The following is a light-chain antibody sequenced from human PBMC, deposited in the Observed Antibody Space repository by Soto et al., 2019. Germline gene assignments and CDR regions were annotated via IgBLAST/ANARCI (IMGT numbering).Light chain of an antibody. V-gene: IGKV3-15*01. Sequence: EIVMTQSPATLSVSLGERVTLSCRASQSVSTTLAWYQQKPGQAPRPLIYGASTRATGIPARFSGSGSGTEFTLSIGSLQSEDFAVYYCHQYNNWPPAFGGGTKVDIK. J-gene: IGKJ4*01. CDR1: QSVSTT. CDR2: GAS. CDR3: HQYNNWPPA.